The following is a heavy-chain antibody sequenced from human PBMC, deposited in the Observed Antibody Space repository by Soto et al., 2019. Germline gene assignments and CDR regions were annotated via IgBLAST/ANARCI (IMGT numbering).Heavy chain of an antibody. CDR2: ISGSGGRT. CDR3: ARVINSLPFGIPYSSTGFDY. CDR1: GFTFSNYA. D-gene: IGHD6-13*01. J-gene: IGHJ4*02. V-gene: IGHV3-23*01. Sequence: GGSLRLSCAASGFTFSNYAMSWVRQAPGKGLEWVSVISGSGGRTYYADSVKGRFTISRDNAKNSLYLQMNSLRAEDTAVYYCARVINSLPFGIPYSSTGFDYWGQGTLVTVSS.